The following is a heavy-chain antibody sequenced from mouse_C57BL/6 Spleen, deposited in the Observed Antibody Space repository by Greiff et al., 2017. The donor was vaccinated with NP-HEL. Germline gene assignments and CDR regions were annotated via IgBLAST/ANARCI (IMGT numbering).Heavy chain of an antibody. J-gene: IGHJ1*03. V-gene: IGHV1-55*01. CDR2: IYPGSGST. CDR1: GYTFTSYW. D-gene: IGHD1-1*01. CDR3: ARDPLCITTVVAHWYFDV. Sequence: VQLQQPGAELVKPGASVKMSCKASGYTFTSYWITWVKQRPGQGLEWIGDIYPGSGSTNYNAKFKSKATLTVDTSSSTAYMQLSSLTSEDSAVYYCARDPLCITTVVAHWYFDVWGTGTTVTVAS.